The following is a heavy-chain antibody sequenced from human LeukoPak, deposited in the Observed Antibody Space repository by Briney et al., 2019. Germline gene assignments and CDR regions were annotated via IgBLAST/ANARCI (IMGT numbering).Heavy chain of an antibody. CDR2: INPNSGGT. Sequence: ASVKVSCKTSGYTFTDYYMHWVRQAPGQGLEWMGWINPNSGGTNFAQKFRGRVTMARDTSITTAYMELSWLTSDDTAVYYCARGQDYDILTASYYYYMDVWGKGTTVTVS. D-gene: IGHD3-9*01. CDR3: ARGQDYDILTASYYYYMDV. J-gene: IGHJ6*03. V-gene: IGHV1-2*02. CDR1: GYTFTDYY.